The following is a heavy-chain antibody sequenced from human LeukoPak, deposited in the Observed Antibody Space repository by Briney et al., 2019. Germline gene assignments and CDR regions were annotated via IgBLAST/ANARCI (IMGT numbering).Heavy chain of an antibody. V-gene: IGHV1-2*02. Sequence: ASVKVSCKTSGYTFNNYGISWVRQAPGQGLEWMGWINPNSGGTNYAQKFQGRVTMTRDTSISTAYMELSRLRSDDTAVYYCAGDLVGASSSLGTFDYWGQGTLVTVSS. J-gene: IGHJ4*02. CDR3: AGDLVGASSSLGTFDY. CDR1: GYTFNNYG. CDR2: INPNSGGT. D-gene: IGHD1-26*01.